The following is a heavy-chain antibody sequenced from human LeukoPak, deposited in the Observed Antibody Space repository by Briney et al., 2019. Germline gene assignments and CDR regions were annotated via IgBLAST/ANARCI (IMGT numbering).Heavy chain of an antibody. CDR2: IYYSGST. Sequence: SETLSLTCTVSGASIRSSNYYWSWIRQPPGKGLEWIGYIYYSGSTNYNPSLKSRVTISVDTSKNQFSLKLSSVTAADTAVYYCARQDGIYALDAFDIWGQGTMVTVSS. CDR1: GASIRSSNYY. J-gene: IGHJ3*02. V-gene: IGHV4-61*05. CDR3: ARQDGIYALDAFDI. D-gene: IGHD1-14*01.